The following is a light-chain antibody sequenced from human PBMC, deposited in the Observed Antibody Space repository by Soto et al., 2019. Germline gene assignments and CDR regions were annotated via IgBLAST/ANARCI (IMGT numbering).Light chain of an antibody. CDR1: QSVSSSY. Sequence: EIVLPQSPGPRSLSAGERSTLSCRASQSVSSSYLAWYQQKPGQAPRLLIYGASSRATGIPDRFSGSGSGTDFTLTISRLEPEDFAVYYCQQYGSAPRKCGQGTKWIS. V-gene: IGKV3-20*01. CDR2: GAS. CDR3: QQYGSAPRK. J-gene: IGKJ1*01.